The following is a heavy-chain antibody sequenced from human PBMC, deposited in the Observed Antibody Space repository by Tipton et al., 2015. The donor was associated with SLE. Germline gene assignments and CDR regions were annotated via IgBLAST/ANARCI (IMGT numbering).Heavy chain of an antibody. Sequence: QVQLVQYGAEVKKPGASVKVSCKASGYTFTSYGISWVRQAPGQGLEWMGWISAYNGNTNYAQKLQGRVTMTTDTSTSTAYMELMSLRSDDSAVYFCSRASYCIGGSCFPHYFDYWGQGTLVTVSS. D-gene: IGHD2-15*01. CDR1: GYTFTSYG. J-gene: IGHJ4*02. CDR2: ISAYNGNT. V-gene: IGHV1-18*01. CDR3: SRASYCIGGSCFPHYFDY.